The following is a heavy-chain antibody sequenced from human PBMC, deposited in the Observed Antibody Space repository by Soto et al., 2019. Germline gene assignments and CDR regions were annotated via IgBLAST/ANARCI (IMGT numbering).Heavy chain of an antibody. J-gene: IGHJ5*02. V-gene: IGHV4-61*08. CDR2: ICCSGST. Sequence: PSETLSLTCTVSGDSVSRGDSYWSWIRQPPGKGLEWIGYICCSGSTEYNPSLRSRVIISVDRSKNQFSLKLSSVTAADTAVYYCARVPDRWGQGTLVTVSS. CDR3: ARVPDR. CDR1: GDSVSRGDSY. D-gene: IGHD2-2*01.